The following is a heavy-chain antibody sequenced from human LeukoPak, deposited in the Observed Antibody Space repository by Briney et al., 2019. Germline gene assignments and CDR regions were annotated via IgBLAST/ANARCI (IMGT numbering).Heavy chain of an antibody. CDR3: TTVAATTTFGVVRTSYYYYMDV. Sequence: PGGSLRLSCAASGFTFNNAWMNWVRQAPGKGLEWVGRIKSITDGGAADYNTPVQGKFTISRDTSKNTLFLQMDSLKTEDTAVYYCTTVAATTTFGVVRTSYYYYMDVWGKGTTVTVSS. D-gene: IGHD3-3*01. V-gene: IGHV3-15*01. CDR2: IKSITDGGAA. J-gene: IGHJ6*03. CDR1: GFTFNNAW.